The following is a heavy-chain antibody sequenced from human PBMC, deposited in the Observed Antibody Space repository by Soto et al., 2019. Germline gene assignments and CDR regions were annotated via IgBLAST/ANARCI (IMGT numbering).Heavy chain of an antibody. V-gene: IGHV1-69*06. J-gene: IGHJ6*02. CDR3: ASGWLQSVYYYYGMDV. CDR2: IIPIFGTA. D-gene: IGHD5-12*01. Sequence: GASVKVSCKASGGTFSSYAISWVRQAPGQGLEWMGGIIPIFGTANYAQKFQGRVTITADKSTSTAYMELSSLRSEDTAVYYCASGWLQSVYYYYGMDVWGQGTTVTVSS. CDR1: GGTFSSYA.